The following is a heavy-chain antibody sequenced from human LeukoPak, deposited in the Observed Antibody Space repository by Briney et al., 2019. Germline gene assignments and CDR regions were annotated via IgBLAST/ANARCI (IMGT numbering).Heavy chain of an antibody. CDR3: ARGRGGSYYGSGSYYKAWYFDL. CDR2: INHSGST. CDR1: GGSFSGYY. Sequence: SETLSLTCAVYGGSFSGYYWSWIRQPPGKGLEWIGEINHSGSTNYNPSLKSRVAISVDTSKYQFSLKLSSVTAADTAVYYCARGRGGSYYGSGSYYKAWYFDLWGRGTLVTVSS. J-gene: IGHJ2*01. V-gene: IGHV4-34*01. D-gene: IGHD3-10*01.